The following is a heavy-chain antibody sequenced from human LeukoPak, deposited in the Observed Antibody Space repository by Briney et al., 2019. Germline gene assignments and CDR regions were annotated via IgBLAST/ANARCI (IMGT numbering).Heavy chain of an antibody. Sequence: SETLSLTCTVSGGSISSSNYYWGWIRQPPGKGLEWIGSIYYSGSTYYNPSLKSRVTISIDTSKNQFSLKLYSVTAADTAVYYCARDAFGSGSINYGMDVWGQGTTVTVSS. D-gene: IGHD3-10*01. CDR3: ARDAFGSGSINYGMDV. J-gene: IGHJ6*02. V-gene: IGHV4-39*07. CDR2: IYYSGST. CDR1: GGSISSSNYY.